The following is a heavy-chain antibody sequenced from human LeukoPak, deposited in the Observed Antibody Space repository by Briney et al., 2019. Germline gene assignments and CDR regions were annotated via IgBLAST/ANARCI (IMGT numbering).Heavy chain of an antibody. V-gene: IGHV4-59*01. CDR3: ARAGHSYGTGYYFDY. CDR2: IYYTGAT. Sequence: PSETLSLTCTVSGGSISNYYWSWIRLPPGKGLEWIGYIYYTGATYYNPSLKSRVTISLDTSKNQFSLKLSSVTAADAAVYYCARAGHSYGTGYYFDYWGQGALVTVSS. J-gene: IGHJ4*02. D-gene: IGHD5-18*01. CDR1: GGSISNYY.